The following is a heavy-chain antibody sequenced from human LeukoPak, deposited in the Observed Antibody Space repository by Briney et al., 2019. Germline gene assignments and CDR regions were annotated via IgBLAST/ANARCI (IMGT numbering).Heavy chain of an antibody. D-gene: IGHD6-19*01. Sequence: GASVKVSCKASGYDFTSVGITWVRPAPGQGLEWMGWISPYNGNTRYAQKFQGRVAMTTDTSTTTAYMELRGLRFNDTAVYYCARAGSGSGWYFDYWGQGTLVTVSS. CDR2: ISPYNGNT. CDR3: ARAGSGSGWYFDY. V-gene: IGHV1-18*01. J-gene: IGHJ4*02. CDR1: GYDFTSVG.